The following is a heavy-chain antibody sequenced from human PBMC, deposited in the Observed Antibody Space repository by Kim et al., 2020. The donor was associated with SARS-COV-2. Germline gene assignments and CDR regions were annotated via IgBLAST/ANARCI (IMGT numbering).Heavy chain of an antibody. CDR3: ARIRGYYDSSGYYPNAFDI. D-gene: IGHD3-22*01. V-gene: IGHV5-51*01. CDR2: IYPGDSDT. CDR1: GYSFTSYW. Sequence: GESLKISCKGSGYSFTSYWIGWVRQMPGKGLEWMGIIYPGDSDTRYSPSFQGQVTISADKSISTAYLQWSSLKASDTAMYYCARIRGYYDSSGYYPNAFDIWGQGTMVTVSS. J-gene: IGHJ3*02.